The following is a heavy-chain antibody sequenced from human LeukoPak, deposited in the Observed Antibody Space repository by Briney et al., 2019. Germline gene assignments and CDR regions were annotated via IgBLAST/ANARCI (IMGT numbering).Heavy chain of an antibody. CDR1: GFNFSSYW. D-gene: IGHD5-18*01. Sequence: HPGGSLRLSCVASGFNFSSYWMHWVRQAPGKGLVWVSRINSDGSSTGYADSVKGRFTIFRDNAKNTLYLQMNSLRAEDTAVYYCARERYSYGYSYYYRMDVWGKGTTVTVSS. V-gene: IGHV3-74*01. CDR3: ARERYSYGYSYYYRMDV. CDR2: INSDGSST. J-gene: IGHJ6*04.